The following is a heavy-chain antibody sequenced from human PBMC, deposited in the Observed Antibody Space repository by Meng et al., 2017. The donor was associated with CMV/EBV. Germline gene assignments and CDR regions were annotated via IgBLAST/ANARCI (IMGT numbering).Heavy chain of an antibody. CDR2: ISSSSSYI. CDR1: GFTFSSYS. J-gene: IGHJ4*02. CDR3: FCFHFDY. D-gene: IGHD2-15*01. Sequence: GESLKISCAASGFTFSSYSMNWVRQAPGKGLEWVSSISSSSSYIYYADSVKGRFTISRDNSKNTLYLQMNSLRAEDTAVYYCFCFHFDYWGQGTLVTVSS. V-gene: IGHV3-21*01.